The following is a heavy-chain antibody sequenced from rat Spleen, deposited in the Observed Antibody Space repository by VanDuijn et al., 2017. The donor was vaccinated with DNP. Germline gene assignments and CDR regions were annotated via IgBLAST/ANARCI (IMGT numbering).Heavy chain of an antibody. CDR3: ARHGRVTTVATYWYFDF. CDR1: GFSFSDYD. J-gene: IGHJ1*01. D-gene: IGHD1-3*01. Sequence: EVQLVESGGGLVQPGNSLKLSCAASGFSFSDYDMAWVRQAPTKGLEWVACMSPTTRSSYYRDSVRGRFTISRDNGKSTVYLQMDSLRSEDTATYFCARHGRVTTVATYWYFDFWGPGTMVTVSS. CDR2: MSPTTRSS. V-gene: IGHV5S23*01.